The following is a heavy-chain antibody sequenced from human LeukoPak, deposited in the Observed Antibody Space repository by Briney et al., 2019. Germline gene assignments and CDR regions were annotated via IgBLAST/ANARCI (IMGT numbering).Heavy chain of an antibody. D-gene: IGHD6-19*01. J-gene: IGHJ4*02. Sequence: SETLSLTCTVSGDSISSYYWSWIRQPPGKGLEWIGYIYYSGSTNYNPPLKSRVTISIDTSKNQLSLKLSSVTAADTAVYYCARSSGWYYFESWGQGTLATVSS. CDR3: ARSSGWYYFES. CDR2: IYYSGST. CDR1: GDSISSYY. V-gene: IGHV4-59*08.